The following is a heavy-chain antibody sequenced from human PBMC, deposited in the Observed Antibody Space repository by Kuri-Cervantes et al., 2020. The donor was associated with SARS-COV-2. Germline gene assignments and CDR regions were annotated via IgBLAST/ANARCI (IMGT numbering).Heavy chain of an antibody. V-gene: IGHV1-69*13. CDR2: IIPVLGTE. CDR1: GGTFSSYA. D-gene: IGHD2-2*03. J-gene: IGHJ5*02. Sequence: SVKVSCKASGGTFSSYAISWLRQAPGQGLEWMGGIIPVLGTENYAPKFQGRVTITADESTSTAYMELSSLRSDDTAVYYCARHDGYCSSTSCTRTGWFDPWGQGTLVTVSS. CDR3: ARHDGYCSSTSCTRTGWFDP.